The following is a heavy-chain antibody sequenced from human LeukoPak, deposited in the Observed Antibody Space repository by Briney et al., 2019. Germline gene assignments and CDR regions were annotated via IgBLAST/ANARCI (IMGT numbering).Heavy chain of an antibody. CDR1: GYTFTSYD. V-gene: IGHV1-8*01. Sequence: ASVKVSCKASGYTFTSYDINWVRQAIGQGLEWMGWMNPNSGNTGYAQKFQGRVTMTRNTSISTAYMELSSLRSEDTAVYYCARRGRYYDILTGYYSHYYGMDVWGQGTTVTVSS. D-gene: IGHD3-9*01. CDR2: MNPNSGNT. J-gene: IGHJ6*02. CDR3: ARRGRYYDILTGYYSHYYGMDV.